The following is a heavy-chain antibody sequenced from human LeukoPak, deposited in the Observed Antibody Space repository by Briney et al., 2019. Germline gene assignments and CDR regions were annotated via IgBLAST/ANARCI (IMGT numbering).Heavy chain of an antibody. CDR2: ISWNSGSI. J-gene: IGHJ3*02. Sequence: GGSLRLSCAASGFTFDDYAMHWVRHAPGKGLEWVSGISWNSGSIGYADSVKGRFTISRDNAKNSLYLHMNSLRAEDTAVFYCARGGMVRRVMGAFDIWGQGTLVTVSS. D-gene: IGHD3-10*01. CDR1: GFTFDDYA. CDR3: ARGGMVRRVMGAFDI. V-gene: IGHV3-9*01.